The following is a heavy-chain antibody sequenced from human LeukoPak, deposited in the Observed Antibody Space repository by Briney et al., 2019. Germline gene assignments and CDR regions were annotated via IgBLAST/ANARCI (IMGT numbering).Heavy chain of an antibody. J-gene: IGHJ4*02. V-gene: IGHV1-18*04. CDR1: GYTFTSYG. CDR2: ISVYNGNT. CDR3: ARDIAVAGISSLFDY. D-gene: IGHD6-19*01. Sequence: ASVKVSCKRSGYTFTSYGISWVRQAPGQGLQWLGWISVYNGNTYYAQKVQGRVTMTTDTYTSTAYMELRSLRSDDTAVYYCARDIAVAGISSLFDYWGQGTLVTVSS.